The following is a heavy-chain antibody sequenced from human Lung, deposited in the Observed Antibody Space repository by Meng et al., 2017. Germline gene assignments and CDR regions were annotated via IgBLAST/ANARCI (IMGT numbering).Heavy chain of an antibody. J-gene: IGHJ4*02. Sequence: EVQLLESGGGLVQPGGSLRLSCAASGFTFSGYAMTWVRQAPGKGLEWVSSVSGSDDIAYYGDSVKGRVTISRDNSKNTLYLQMNSLRVEDTAVYFCAKDLGASSSYYFDYWGQGTVVTVSS. CDR1: GFTFSGYA. D-gene: IGHD6-6*01. CDR2: VSGSDDIA. CDR3: AKDLGASSSYYFDY. V-gene: IGHV3-23*01.